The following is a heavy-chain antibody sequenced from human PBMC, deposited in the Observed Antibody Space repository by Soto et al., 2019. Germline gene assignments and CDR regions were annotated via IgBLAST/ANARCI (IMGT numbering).Heavy chain of an antibody. J-gene: IGHJ5*02. D-gene: IGHD3-10*01. CDR3: ARFVTGDLWFGELFPLWFDP. CDR1: GGSISSGGYY. V-gene: IGHV4-31*03. Sequence: SETLSLTCTVSGGSISSGGYYWSWIRQHPGKGLEWIGYIYYSGSTYYNPSLKSRVTISVDTSKNQFSLKLSSVTAADTAVYYCARFVTGDLWFGELFPLWFDPWGQGTLVTVSS. CDR2: IYYSGST.